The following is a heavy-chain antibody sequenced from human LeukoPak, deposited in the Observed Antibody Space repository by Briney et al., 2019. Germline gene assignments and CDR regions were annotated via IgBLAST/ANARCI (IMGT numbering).Heavy chain of an antibody. Sequence: SETLSLTCTVSGGSISSSSYYWGWIRQPPGKGLEWIGSIYYSGSTYYNPSLKSRVTISVDTSKNQFPLKLSSVTAADTAVYDCARQIVGATHRFDYWGQGTLVTVSS. D-gene: IGHD1-26*01. J-gene: IGHJ4*02. V-gene: IGHV4-39*01. CDR2: IYYSGST. CDR3: ARQIVGATHRFDY. CDR1: GGSISSSSYY.